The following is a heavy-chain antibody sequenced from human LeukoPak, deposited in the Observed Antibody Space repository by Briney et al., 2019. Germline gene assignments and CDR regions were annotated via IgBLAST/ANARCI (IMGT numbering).Heavy chain of an antibody. J-gene: IGHJ4*02. CDR3: ARVVLSSGLLDY. Sequence: GGSLRLSCAASGFTFSSYDMSWVRQAPGKGLEYVSGISSNGGSTYYANSVKGRLTISRDNSKKTLYLQMGSLRDDDMALYYSARVVLSSGLLDYWGQGTLVTVSS. CDR1: GFTFSSYD. D-gene: IGHD3-22*01. V-gene: IGHV3-64*01. CDR2: ISSNGGST.